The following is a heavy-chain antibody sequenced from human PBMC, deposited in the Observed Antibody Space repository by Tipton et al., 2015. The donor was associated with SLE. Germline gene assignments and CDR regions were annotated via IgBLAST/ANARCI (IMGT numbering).Heavy chain of an antibody. CDR3: ARESSYGAVAI. J-gene: IGHJ3*02. D-gene: IGHD5-18*01. V-gene: IGHV4-4*07. CDR1: GDSISGYY. Sequence: TLSLTCTVSGDSISGYYWDWIRQPAGKGVELIGRIYSSGSTNYNPSLKSRVTLSVDTSKNQFSLKLSSVTAADTAVYYCARESSYGAVAIWGQGTMVTVS. CDR2: IYSSGST.